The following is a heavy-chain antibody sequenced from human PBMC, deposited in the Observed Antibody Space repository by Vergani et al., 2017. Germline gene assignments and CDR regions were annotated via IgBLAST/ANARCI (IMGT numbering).Heavy chain of an antibody. CDR2: ISGSGVSA. CDR1: EFTFSNYA. J-gene: IGHJ6*03. CDR3: ARKVGKGAPGIAEAGTRGYYYYYMDV. D-gene: IGHD6-13*01. V-gene: IGHV3-23*01. Sequence: EVQLLESGGGLVQPGGSLRLTCAASEFTFSNYAMNWVRQAPGKGLEWVSGISGSGVSAYYTDSVKGRFTISRDNSKNMLYLQMNSLRAADTAVYYCARKVGKGAPGIAEAGTRGYYYYYMDVGGKGTTVTVSS.